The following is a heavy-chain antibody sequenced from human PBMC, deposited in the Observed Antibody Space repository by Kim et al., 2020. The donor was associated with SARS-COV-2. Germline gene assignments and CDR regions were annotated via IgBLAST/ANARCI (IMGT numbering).Heavy chain of an antibody. J-gene: IGHJ4*02. CDR3: ARASTTAKIAPIEF. Sequence: GGSLRLSCAASGFTFSDFAIHWVRQASGKGLEWVAVTSFDGKNNYYADSVQGRFTISRDISKMTLYLHLNSLRAEDTAMYYCARASTTAKIAPIEFWGQGTLVTVSS. V-gene: IGHV3-33*01. CDR1: GFTFSDFA. D-gene: IGHD5-18*01. CDR2: TSFDGKNN.